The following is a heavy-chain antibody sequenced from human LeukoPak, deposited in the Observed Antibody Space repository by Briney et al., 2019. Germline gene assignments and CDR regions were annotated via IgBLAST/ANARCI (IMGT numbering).Heavy chain of an antibody. Sequence: GGSLRLSCAASGFTLSNYSMNWVRQAPGKGLEWVAFISSSSSYIYYADSLKGRFTISRDNAKNSLYLQMNSLRADDTAVYYCARDLAYGDDGLWGQGTLVTVSS. CDR1: GFTLSNYS. V-gene: IGHV3-21*01. D-gene: IGHD4-17*01. CDR3: ARDLAYGDDGL. J-gene: IGHJ4*02. CDR2: ISSSSSYI.